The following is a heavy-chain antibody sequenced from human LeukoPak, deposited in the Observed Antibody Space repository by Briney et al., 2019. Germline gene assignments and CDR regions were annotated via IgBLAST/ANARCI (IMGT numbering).Heavy chain of an antibody. CDR2: ISGNGGST. D-gene: IGHD4/OR15-4a*01. CDR3: ARDPPNTAGYYYMDV. Sequence: GGSLRLSCAASGFTFSSYAMSWVRQAPGKGLEWVSAISGNGGSTYYADSVKGRFTISRDNAKNTLYLQMNSLRAEDTAVYYCARDPPNTAGYYYMDVWGKGTTVTVSS. V-gene: IGHV3-23*01. J-gene: IGHJ6*03. CDR1: GFTFSSYA.